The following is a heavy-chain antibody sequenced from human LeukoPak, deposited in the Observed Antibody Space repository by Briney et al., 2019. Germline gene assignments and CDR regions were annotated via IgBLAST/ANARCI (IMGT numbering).Heavy chain of an antibody. J-gene: IGHJ4*02. CDR3: ATVPSTETSGYYAYYFDN. CDR2: IYHSGST. D-gene: IGHD3-22*01. Sequence: KTSETLSLTCSVSGYSIRNNYYWGWIRQPPGKGLEWIGSIYHSGSTFYNPSLKSRVTISVDTSKNQISLKLSSVTAADTAVYYCATVPSTETSGYYAYYFDNWGQGTLVTVSS. CDR1: GYSIRNNYY. V-gene: IGHV4-38-2*02.